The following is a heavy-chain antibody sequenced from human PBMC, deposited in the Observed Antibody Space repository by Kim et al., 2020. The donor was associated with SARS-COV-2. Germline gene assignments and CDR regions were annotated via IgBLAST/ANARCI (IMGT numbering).Heavy chain of an antibody. J-gene: IGHJ4*02. Sequence: EKGRFTISRDNSKNTLYLQMNSLRAEDTAVYYCARETYYYGSGSSGEAGYWGQGTLVTVSS. D-gene: IGHD3-10*01. V-gene: IGHV3-30*07. CDR3: ARETYYYGSGSSGEAGY.